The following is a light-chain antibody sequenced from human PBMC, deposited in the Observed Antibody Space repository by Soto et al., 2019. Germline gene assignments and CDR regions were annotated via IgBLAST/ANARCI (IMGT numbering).Light chain of an antibody. V-gene: IGKV1-33*01. J-gene: IGKJ3*01. CDR1: QDISNY. CDR2: DAS. Sequence: DIQMTQSPSSLSASVGDRVTITCQASQDISNYLNWYQQKPGKAPKLLIYDASNLETGVPSRFSGSGSGTDFTFTISSLQPEDIATYYCQQYDNLTPFNFVPGTKVDIK. CDR3: QQYDNLTPFN.